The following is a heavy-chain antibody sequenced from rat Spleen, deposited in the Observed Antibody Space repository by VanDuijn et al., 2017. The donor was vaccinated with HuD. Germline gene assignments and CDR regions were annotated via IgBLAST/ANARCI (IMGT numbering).Heavy chain of an antibody. V-gene: IGHV5-29*01. J-gene: IGHJ2*01. D-gene: IGHD1-4*01. Sequence: EVQLVESDGGLVQPGRSLKLSCAASGFTFTDYYMAWVRQAPTKGLEWVATISYGDSSGHSSTYYPDSVRGRFSISRDNAKSTTYLHMNSLRSEDTATYYCSPLPGSNLDYWGQGVMVTASS. CDR2: ISYGDSSGHSST. CDR1: GFTFTDYY. CDR3: SPLPGSNLDY.